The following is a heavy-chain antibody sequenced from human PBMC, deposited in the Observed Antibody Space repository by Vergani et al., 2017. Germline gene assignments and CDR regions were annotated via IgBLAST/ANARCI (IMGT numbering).Heavy chain of an antibody. CDR3: ARGRYPGYSRWFDP. V-gene: IGHV1-8*02. J-gene: IGHJ5*02. Sequence: QVQLVQSGAEVKKPGASVKVSCKASGYTFTSYGINWVRQATGQGLEWMGWMNPNSGNTGYAQKFQGRVTMTRNTSKSTAYMELSSLRSEDTAVYYCARGRYPGYSRWFDPWGQGTLVTVSS. CDR2: MNPNSGNT. CDR1: GYTFTSYG. D-gene: IGHD5-18*01.